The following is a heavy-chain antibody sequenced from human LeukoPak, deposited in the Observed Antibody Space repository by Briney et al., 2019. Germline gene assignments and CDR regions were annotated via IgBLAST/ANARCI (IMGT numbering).Heavy chain of an antibody. CDR3: ARAAPFGVVIDYYYMDV. J-gene: IGHJ6*03. CDR2: IYTSGST. Sequence: PSQTLSLTCAVSGGSISSGGYSWSWIRQPAGKGLEWIGRIYTSGSTNYNPSLKSRVTMSVDTSKNQFSLKLSSVTAADTAVYYCARAAPFGVVIDYYYMDVWGKGTTVTVSS. D-gene: IGHD3-3*01. V-gene: IGHV4-61*02. CDR1: GGSISSGGYS.